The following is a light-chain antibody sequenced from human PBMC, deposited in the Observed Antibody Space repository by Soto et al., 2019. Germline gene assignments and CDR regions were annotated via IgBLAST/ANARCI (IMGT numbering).Light chain of an antibody. Sequence: EIVMTQSPATLSLSPGERATLSCRASQSISSNLAWYQQKPGQAPRRLIYGASTRATGIPATFSGSGSGTEFTLTISSLQSEDFAVYYCQQYNNWPFTFGPGTKVDIK. CDR2: GAS. CDR3: QQYNNWPFT. CDR1: QSISSN. J-gene: IGKJ3*01. V-gene: IGKV3-15*01.